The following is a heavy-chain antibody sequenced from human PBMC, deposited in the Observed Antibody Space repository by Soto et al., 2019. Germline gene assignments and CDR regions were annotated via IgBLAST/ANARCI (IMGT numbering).Heavy chain of an antibody. V-gene: IGHV3-15*01. D-gene: IGHD2-21*02. CDR1: GFTFSNAW. CDR3: TTGVTSRGMDV. J-gene: IGHJ6*02. CDR2: IKTNTDGGTT. Sequence: EVQLVESGGGLVKPGGSLRLSCAASGFTFSNAWMSWVRQAPGKGLEWVGRIKTNTDGGTTDYAAPVKGRFTISRDDSKNTLYLQMNSLKTEDTAVYYCTTGVTSRGMDVWGQGTTVTVSS.